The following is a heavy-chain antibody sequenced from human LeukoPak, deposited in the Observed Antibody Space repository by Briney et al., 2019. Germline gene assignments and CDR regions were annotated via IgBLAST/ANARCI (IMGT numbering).Heavy chain of an antibody. D-gene: IGHD2-2*01. V-gene: IGHV5-51*01. CDR3: ASSRGYCSSTSCPRDFDY. Sequence: GESLKISCKGSGYSFTSYWIGWVRPMPGKGLEWMGIIYPGDSDTRYSPSFQGQVTISADKSISTAYLQWSSLKASDTAMYYCASSRGYCSSTSCPRDFDYWGQGTLVTVSS. CDR2: IYPGDSDT. J-gene: IGHJ4*02. CDR1: GYSFTSYW.